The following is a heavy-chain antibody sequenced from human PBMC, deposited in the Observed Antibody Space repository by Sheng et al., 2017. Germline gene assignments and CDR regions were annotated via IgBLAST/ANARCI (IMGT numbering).Heavy chain of an antibody. CDR2: IYARGTT. J-gene: IGHJ4*02. Sequence: QPHLQESGPGLVKPLETLSLTCSVSGDSIRGSPYYWGWIRQPPGKGLQWIGSIYARGTTYYNPSLRSRVSMSVDTSKNQFSLKVRYVTAADTALYYCARVDTTPCRWSPATTRAFAYWGQGTLVTVSS. CDR3: ARVDTTPCRWSPATTRAFAY. D-gene: IGHD1-1*01. V-gene: IGHV4-39*07. CDR1: GDSIRGSPYY.